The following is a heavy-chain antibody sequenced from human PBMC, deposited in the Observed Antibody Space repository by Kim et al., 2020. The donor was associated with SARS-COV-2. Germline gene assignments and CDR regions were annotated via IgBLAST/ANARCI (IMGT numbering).Heavy chain of an antibody. J-gene: IGHJ3*02. CDR3: ARGGYDFWSGYYGYAFDI. Sequence: SETLSLTCAVYGGSFSGYYWSWIRQPPGKGLEWIGEINHSGSTNYNPSLKSRVTISVDTSKNQFSLKLSSVTAADTAVYYCARGGYDFWSGYYGYAFDI. CDR1: GGSFSGYY. V-gene: IGHV4-34*01. CDR2: INHSGST. D-gene: IGHD3-3*01.